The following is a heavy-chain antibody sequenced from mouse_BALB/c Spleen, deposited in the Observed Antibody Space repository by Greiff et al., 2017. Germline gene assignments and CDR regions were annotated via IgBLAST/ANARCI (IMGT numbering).Heavy chain of an antibody. Sequence: EVKLMESGGGLVQPGGSRKLSCAASGFTFSSFGMHCVRQAPEKGLEWVAYISSGSSTIYYADTVKGRFTISRDNPKNTLFLQMTSLRSEDTAMYYCARSDGYWYFDVWGAGTTVTVSS. CDR3: ARSDGYWYFDV. J-gene: IGHJ1*01. V-gene: IGHV5-17*02. CDR2: ISSGSSTI. CDR1: GFTFSSFG.